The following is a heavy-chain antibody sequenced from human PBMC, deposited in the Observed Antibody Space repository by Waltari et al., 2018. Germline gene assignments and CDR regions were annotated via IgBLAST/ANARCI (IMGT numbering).Heavy chain of an antibody. CDR2: IYSGSST. J-gene: IGHJ4*02. CDR3: AKDEYCSSTSCYAY. Sequence: EVQLLESGGGLVQPGGSLRLSCAASGFTFSSYAMSWVRQAPGKGLEWVSVIYSGSSTYYADSVKGRFTISRDNSKNTLYLQMNSLRAEDTAVYYCAKDEYCSSTSCYAYWGQGTLVTVSS. CDR1: GFTFSSYA. V-gene: IGHV3-23*03. D-gene: IGHD2-2*01.